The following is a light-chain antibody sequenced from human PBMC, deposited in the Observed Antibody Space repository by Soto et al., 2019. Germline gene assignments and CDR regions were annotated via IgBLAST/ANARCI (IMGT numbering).Light chain of an antibody. CDR1: SSDVGGYNY. J-gene: IGLJ2*01. CDR2: AVY. CDR3: SSYAGSDNLV. V-gene: IGLV2-8*01. Sequence: QSALTQPPSASGSPGQSVTISCTGTSSDVGGYNYVSWYQHHPGKAPKLMLYAVYKRPSGVPDRFSGSKSGNTASLTVSGLQAEDEADDYCSSYAGSDNLVFGGGTKLTVL.